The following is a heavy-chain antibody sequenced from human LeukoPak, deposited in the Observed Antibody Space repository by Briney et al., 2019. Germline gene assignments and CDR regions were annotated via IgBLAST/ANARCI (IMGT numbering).Heavy chain of an antibody. V-gene: IGHV4-34*01. D-gene: IGHD6-6*01. CDR3: ARGRATKLVGGKRAKLNWFDP. CDR2: INHSGST. CDR1: GGSFSGYY. J-gene: IGHJ5*02. Sequence: SETLSLTCAVYGGSFSGYYWSWVRQPPGKGLEWMGEINHSGSTNYNPSLKSRVTISVDTSKNQFSLKLSSVTAADTAVYYCARGRATKLVGGKRAKLNWFDPWGQGTLVTVSS.